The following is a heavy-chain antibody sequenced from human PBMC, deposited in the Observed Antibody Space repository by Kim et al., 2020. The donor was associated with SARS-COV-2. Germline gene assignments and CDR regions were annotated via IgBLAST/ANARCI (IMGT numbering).Heavy chain of an antibody. CDR3: ATSPIVVVVAATGDFDY. CDR1: GFTFSSYA. J-gene: IGHJ4*02. Sequence: GGSLRLSCAASGFTFSSYAMSWVRQAPGKGLEWVSAISGSGGSTYYADSVKDRFTISRDNSKNTLYLQMNSLRAEDTAVYYCATSPIVVVVAATGDFDYWGQGTLVTVSS. D-gene: IGHD2-15*01. CDR2: ISGSGGST. V-gene: IGHV3-23*01.